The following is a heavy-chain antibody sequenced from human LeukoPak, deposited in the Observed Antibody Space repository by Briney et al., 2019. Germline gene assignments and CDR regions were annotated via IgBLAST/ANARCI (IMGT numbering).Heavy chain of an antibody. CDR2: IRSKANSYAT. CDR1: GFTFSGSA. Sequence: GGSLRLSCAASGFTFSGSAMHWVRQASGKGLEWVGRIRSKANSYATAYAASVKGRFTISRDDSKNTAYLQMNSLKTEDTAVYYCTRDNPYGGYLAFDIWGQGTMVTVSS. D-gene: IGHD5-12*01. CDR3: TRDNPYGGYLAFDI. V-gene: IGHV3-73*01. J-gene: IGHJ3*02.